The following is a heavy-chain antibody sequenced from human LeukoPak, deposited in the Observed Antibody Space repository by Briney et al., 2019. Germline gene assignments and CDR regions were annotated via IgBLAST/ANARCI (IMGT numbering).Heavy chain of an antibody. CDR2: IYYSGST. Sequence: SETLSLTCTVSGGSISSGGYYWGWIRQHPGKGLEWIGYIYYSGSTYYNPSLKSRVTISVDTSKNQFSLKLSSVTAADTAVYYCARGALGEYYYDSSGPFDYWGQGTLVTVSS. J-gene: IGHJ4*02. D-gene: IGHD3-22*01. CDR3: ARGALGEYYYDSSGPFDY. CDR1: GGSISSGGYY. V-gene: IGHV4-30-4*08.